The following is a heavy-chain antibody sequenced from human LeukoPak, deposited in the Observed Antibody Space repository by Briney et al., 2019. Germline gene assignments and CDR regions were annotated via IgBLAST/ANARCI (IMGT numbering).Heavy chain of an antibody. CDR3: ARDPAHCSYDACNLRPDS. J-gene: IGHJ4*02. CDR1: GFTFDDYA. V-gene: IGHV3-30*02. D-gene: IGHD2-15*01. Sequence: GRSLRLSCAASGFTFDDYAMHWVRQAPGKGLEWVAFIRFGGSYDYYADSVKGRFTISRDDPKNTLYLQMNSLRAEDTAVYYCARDPAHCSYDACNLRPDSWGQGTLVTVSS. CDR2: IRFGGSYD.